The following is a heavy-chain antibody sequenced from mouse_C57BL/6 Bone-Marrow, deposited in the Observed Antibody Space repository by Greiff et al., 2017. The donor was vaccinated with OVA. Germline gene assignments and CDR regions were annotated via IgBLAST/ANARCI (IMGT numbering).Heavy chain of an antibody. CDR1: GYSFTGYY. CDR2: INPSTGGT. D-gene: IGHD1-1*01. CDR3: ARSKYYGTWYFDV. V-gene: IGHV1-42*01. J-gene: IGHJ1*03. Sequence: EVKLQESGPELVKPGASVKISCKASGYSFTGYYMNWVKQSPEKSLEWIGEINPSTGGTTYNQKFKAKATLTVDKSSSTAYMQLKSLTSEDSAVYYCARSKYYGTWYFDVWGTGTTVTVSS.